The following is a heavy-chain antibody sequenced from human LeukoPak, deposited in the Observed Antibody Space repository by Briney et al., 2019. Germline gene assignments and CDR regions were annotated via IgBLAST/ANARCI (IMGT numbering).Heavy chain of an antibody. D-gene: IGHD3-22*01. CDR1: GFTSSDFA. Sequence: GGSLRLSCAASGFTSSDFAIHWVRQAPGKGLEWVSAISGSGGSTYYADSVKGRFTISRDNSKNTLYLQMNSLRAEDTAVYYCAKPGPLASGSDDYWGQGTLVTVSS. CDR3: AKPGPLASGSDDY. V-gene: IGHV3-23*01. CDR2: ISGSGGST. J-gene: IGHJ4*02.